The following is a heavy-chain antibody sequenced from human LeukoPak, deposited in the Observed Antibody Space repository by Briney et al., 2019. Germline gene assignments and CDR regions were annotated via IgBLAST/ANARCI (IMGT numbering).Heavy chain of an antibody. V-gene: IGHV4-4*07. CDR1: GGSIGTYY. CDR2: IFTTGGA. J-gene: IGHJ4*02. Sequence: ASETLSLTCTVSGGSIGTYYWSWIRQPAGKGLEWIGRIFTTGGANYNPSLKSRVTMPLDTSKNLFSLKLNSVTAADTAVYYCVRDGPSWGLLWGQGALVTVSS. D-gene: IGHD7-27*01. CDR3: VRDGPSWGLL.